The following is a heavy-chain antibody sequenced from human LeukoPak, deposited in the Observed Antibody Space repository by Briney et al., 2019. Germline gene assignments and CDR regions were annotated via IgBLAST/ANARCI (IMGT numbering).Heavy chain of an antibody. CDR2: IIGSTSYI. J-gene: IGHJ4*02. D-gene: IGHD3-16*02. CDR1: SFTFRTYS. V-gene: IGHV3-21*01. CDR3: ARGSDFVWGSYRPYFDY. Sequence: GVSLRLSCVASSFTFRTYSMHWVRQAPGKGLEWVSSIIGSTSYIYYADSVRGRFTISRDNAKNSLDLQMNSLRAEDTAVYYCARGSDFVWGSYRPYFDYWGQGTLVTVSS.